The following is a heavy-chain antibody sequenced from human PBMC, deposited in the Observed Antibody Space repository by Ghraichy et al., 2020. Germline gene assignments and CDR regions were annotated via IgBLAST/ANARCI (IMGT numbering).Heavy chain of an antibody. J-gene: IGHJ6*02. CDR3: SRGGGAGTPVLYHMDV. CDR2: IRGSGGST. Sequence: SCAASGFTFSNYAMSWVRQAPGKGLEWVSAIRGSGGSTYYADSVKGRFTISRDNSKNTLFLQMNSLRAEDTAVYYCSRGGGAGTPVLYHMDVWGLGTTVTVSS. D-gene: IGHD6-19*01. V-gene: IGHV3-23*01. CDR1: GFTFSNYA.